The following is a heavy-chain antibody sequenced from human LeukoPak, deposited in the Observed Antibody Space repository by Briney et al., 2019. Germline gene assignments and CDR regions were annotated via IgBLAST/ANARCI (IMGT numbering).Heavy chain of an antibody. CDR3: ARDRGGYTTSWYGYYFDY. CDR1: GFTASSNN. V-gene: IGHV3-66*02. D-gene: IGHD6-13*01. CDR2: IFSGGNT. J-gene: IGHJ4*02. Sequence: GGSLRLSCAASGFTASSNNMNWVRQAPGQGLEWVSVIFSGGNTYYADSVKGRFTISRDNSKNTLYLQMNSLRAVDTAVYYCARDRGGYTTSWYGYYFDYWGQGTLVTVSS.